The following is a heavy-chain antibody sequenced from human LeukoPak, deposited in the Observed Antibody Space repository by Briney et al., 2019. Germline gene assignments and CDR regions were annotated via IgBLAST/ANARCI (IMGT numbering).Heavy chain of an antibody. CDR2: IAITGDT. D-gene: IGHD1-26*01. CDR3: TRGLTGGLDS. CDR1: GFTLSSYG. J-gene: IGHJ5*01. Sequence: PGGSLRLSCAASGFTLSSYGMHWARQAPGKGLEWVSSIAITGDTYYLGSVKGRFTISRENAKNSLYLQMNSLRAGDTAVYYCTRGLTGGLDSWGQGTLVTVSS. V-gene: IGHV3-13*04.